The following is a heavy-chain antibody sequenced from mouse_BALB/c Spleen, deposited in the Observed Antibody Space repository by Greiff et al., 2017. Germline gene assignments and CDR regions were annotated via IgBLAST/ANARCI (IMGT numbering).Heavy chain of an antibody. CDR2: ISYDGSN. J-gene: IGHJ3*01. CDR1: GYSITSGYY. D-gene: IGHD2-14*01. CDR3: ASGYDWFAY. Sequence: EVHLVESGPGLVKPSQSLSLTCSVTGYSITSGYYWNWIRQFPGNKLEWMGYISYDGSNNYNPSLKNRISITRDTSKNQFFLKLNSVTTEDTATYYCASGYDWFAYWGQGTLVTVSA. V-gene: IGHV3-6*02.